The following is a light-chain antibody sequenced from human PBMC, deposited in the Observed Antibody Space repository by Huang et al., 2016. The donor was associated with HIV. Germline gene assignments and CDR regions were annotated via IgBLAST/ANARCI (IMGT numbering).Light chain of an antibody. CDR2: AAS. V-gene: IGKV1-27*01. J-gene: IGKJ1*01. CDR3: QKYDSAPRT. CDR1: RDISTF. Sequence: MTQSPPSLSASIGDRVTLTCRASRDISTFLAWYQQKPGKPPRLLIYAASILHSGVPSRFSGGASGTNFTLTISSLQPEDVANYYCQKYDSAPRTFGQGTKVEL.